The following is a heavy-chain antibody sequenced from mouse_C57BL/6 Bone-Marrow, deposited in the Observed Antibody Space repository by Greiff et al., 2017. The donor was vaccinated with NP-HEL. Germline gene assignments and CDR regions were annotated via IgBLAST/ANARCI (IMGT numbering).Heavy chain of an antibody. V-gene: IGHV1-64*01. D-gene: IGHD1-1*01. J-gene: IGHJ4*01. Sequence: QVQLQQPGAELVKPGASVKLSCKASDYTFTSYWMHWVKQRPGQGLEWIGMIHPNSGSTNYNEKFKSKATLTVDKSSSTAYMQLSSLTSEDSAVYYCARPHYGSSYEDYAMDYWGQGTSVTVSS. CDR3: ARPHYGSSYEDYAMDY. CDR2: IHPNSGST. CDR1: DYTFTSYW.